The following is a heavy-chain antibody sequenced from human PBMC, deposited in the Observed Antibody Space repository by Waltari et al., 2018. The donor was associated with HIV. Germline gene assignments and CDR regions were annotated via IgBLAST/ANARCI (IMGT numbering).Heavy chain of an antibody. Sequence: QVQLVQSGAEVKKPGASVKVSCKVSGYTLTELSMHWVRQAPGKGLEWMGGFDPEDGETIYAQKFQGRVTMTEDTSTDTAYMELSSLRSEDTAVYYCATGPHYYDSSGYTYYFDYWGQGTLVTVSS. J-gene: IGHJ4*02. CDR1: GYTLTELS. CDR3: ATGPHYYDSSGYTYYFDY. D-gene: IGHD3-22*01. CDR2: FDPEDGET. V-gene: IGHV1-24*01.